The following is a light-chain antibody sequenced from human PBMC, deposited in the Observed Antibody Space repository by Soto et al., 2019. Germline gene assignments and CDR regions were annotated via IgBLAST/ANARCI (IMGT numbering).Light chain of an antibody. V-gene: IGKV1-12*01. Sequence: DVQVTQSPSFVSASVGDRITITCRASQGISNWLAGYQPHPGKAPNLLIYGATSLHSGVQWRFSGSGSGTEFTLTISGLQPEDFATYYCQQADSFARFGQGTKIDMK. CDR1: QGISNW. CDR3: QQADSFAR. CDR2: GAT. J-gene: IGKJ1*01.